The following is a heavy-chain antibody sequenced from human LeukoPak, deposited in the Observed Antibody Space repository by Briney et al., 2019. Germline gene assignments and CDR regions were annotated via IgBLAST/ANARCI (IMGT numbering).Heavy chain of an antibody. V-gene: IGHV4-59*12. CDR3: ARDTATGSY. CDR2: IYYSGST. J-gene: IGHJ4*01. Sequence: SETLSLTCTVSGGSISSYYWSWIRQPPGKGLEWIGYIYYSGSTNYNPSLKSRVTISVDTSKNQFSLKLTSVNAADTAIYYCARDTATGSYWGQGTLVTVSS. D-gene: IGHD1-1*01. CDR1: GGSISSYY.